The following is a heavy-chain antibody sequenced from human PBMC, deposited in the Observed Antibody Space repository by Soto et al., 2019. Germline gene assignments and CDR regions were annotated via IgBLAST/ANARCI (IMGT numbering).Heavy chain of an antibody. V-gene: IGHV1-69*12. D-gene: IGHD6-19*01. J-gene: IGHJ2*01. Sequence: QVQLVQSGAEVKKPGSSVKVSCKASGGTFSNYAISWVRQAPGQGPEWMGGIIPIFGTANYAQNFQGRVTITADESTSXAYMELNNLRSEDTAVYYCAQTLGSAVAGPGRFDLWGRGTLVTVSS. CDR2: IIPIFGTA. CDR1: GGTFSNYA. CDR3: AQTLGSAVAGPGRFDL.